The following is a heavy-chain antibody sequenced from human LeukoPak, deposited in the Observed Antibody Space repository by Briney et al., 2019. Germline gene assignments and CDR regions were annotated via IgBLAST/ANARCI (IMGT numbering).Heavy chain of an antibody. J-gene: IGHJ4*02. CDR2: INHSGST. D-gene: IGHD5-18*01. V-gene: IGHV4-34*01. CDR1: GGSFSGYY. CDR3: ARDRRGYSYGFPETYYFDY. Sequence: SETLSLTCAVYGGSFSGYYWSWIRQPPGKGLEWIGEINHSGSTNYNPSLKSRVTISVDTSKNQFSLKLSSVTAADTAVYYWARDRRGYSYGFPETYYFDYWGQGTLVTVSS.